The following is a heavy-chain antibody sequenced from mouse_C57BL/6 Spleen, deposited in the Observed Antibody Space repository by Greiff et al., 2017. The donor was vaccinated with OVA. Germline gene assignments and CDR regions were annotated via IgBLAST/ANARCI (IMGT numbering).Heavy chain of an antibody. D-gene: IGHD4-1*02. Sequence: EVQLQQSGPVLVKPGASVKMSCKASGYTFTDYYMNWVKQSHGKSLEWIGVINPYNGGTSYNQKFKGKATLTVDKSSSTAYMELNSLTSEDSAVYYCARWGPQLGEEDYWGQGTTLTVSS. CDR1: GYTFTDYY. CDR3: ARWGPQLGEEDY. J-gene: IGHJ2*01. CDR2: INPYNGGT. V-gene: IGHV1-19*01.